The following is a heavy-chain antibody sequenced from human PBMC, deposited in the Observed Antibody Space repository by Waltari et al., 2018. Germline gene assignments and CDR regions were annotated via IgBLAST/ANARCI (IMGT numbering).Heavy chain of an antibody. CDR3: ARAPAGGSYFGAFDI. V-gene: IGHV4-61*02. J-gene: IGHJ3*02. CDR1: GGSISSGSYY. CDR2: IYTSGST. Sequence: QVQLQESGPGLVKPSQTLSLTCTVSGGSISSGSYYWSWIRQPAGKGLEWIGRIYTSGSTNYHPALKKRVTISVDTSKNPSALKLSSVTAADTAVYYCARAPAGGSYFGAFDIWGQGTMVTVSS. D-gene: IGHD1-26*01.